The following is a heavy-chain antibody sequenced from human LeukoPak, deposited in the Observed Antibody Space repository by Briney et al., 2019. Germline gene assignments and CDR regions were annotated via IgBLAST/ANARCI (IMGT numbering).Heavy chain of an antibody. V-gene: IGHV3-30*18. D-gene: IGHD1-1*01. Sequence: GGSLRLSCAASGFTFSSYGMHWVRQAPGKGLEWVAVISYDGSNKYYADSVKGRFTISRDNSKNTLYLQMNSLRAEDTAVYYCAKIDTRGTTLDWFDPWGQGTLVTVSS. CDR2: ISYDGSNK. CDR3: AKIDTRGTTLDWFDP. CDR1: GFTFSSYG. J-gene: IGHJ5*02.